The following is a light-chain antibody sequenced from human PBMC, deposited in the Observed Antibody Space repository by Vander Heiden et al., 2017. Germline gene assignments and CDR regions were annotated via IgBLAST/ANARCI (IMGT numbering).Light chain of an antibody. CDR3: QQCYSTPRT. V-gene: IGKV1-39*01. Sequence: DIQMTQPPSSLSASVGDRVTIPPRASQSISSYFKWDQQKPGKAPKLLIYAASILQRVVPSSCSGSGSGTDFTLTSSSLQPDYFATYYCQQCYSTPRTFGQGTRVEIK. CDR1: QSISSY. CDR2: AAS. J-gene: IGKJ1*01.